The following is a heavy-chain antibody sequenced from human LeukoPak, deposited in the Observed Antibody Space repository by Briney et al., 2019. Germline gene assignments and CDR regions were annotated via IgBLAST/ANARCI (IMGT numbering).Heavy chain of an antibody. D-gene: IGHD5-24*01. V-gene: IGHV3-48*03. J-gene: IGHJ4*02. CDR1: GFTFGSYA. Sequence: GGSLRLPCAASGFTFGSYAMNWVRQAPGKGLEWLSYISRSGSTIYYADSVKGRFTISRDNAKNSLYLQMNSLRAEDTAVYYCARVNGYNSIGYYFDYWGQGTLVTVSS. CDR3: ARVNGYNSIGYYFDY. CDR2: ISRSGSTI.